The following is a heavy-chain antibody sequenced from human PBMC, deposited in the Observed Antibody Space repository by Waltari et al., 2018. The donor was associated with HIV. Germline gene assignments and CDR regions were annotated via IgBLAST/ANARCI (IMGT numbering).Heavy chain of an antibody. CDR2: IRSKAYGGTT. CDR1: GFPFGDYA. Sequence: EVQLVESGGGLVQPGWSLRLSCTASGFPFGDYAMSWFRQAPGKGLEWVGCIRSKAYGGTTEYAASVKGRFTISRDDSRSIAYLQMNILQTEDTAVYYCTKGRMTTDYWGQGTLVTVSS. J-gene: IGHJ4*02. CDR3: TKGRMTTDY. V-gene: IGHV3-49*03. D-gene: IGHD4-17*01.